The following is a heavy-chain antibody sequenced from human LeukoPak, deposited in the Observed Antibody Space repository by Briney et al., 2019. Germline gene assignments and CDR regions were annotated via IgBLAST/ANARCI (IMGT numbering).Heavy chain of an antibody. D-gene: IGHD1-1*01. Sequence: GRSLRLSCAASGFTFSDYYMSWIRQAPGKGLEWVSYISSSSSYTNYADSVKGRFTISRDNAKNSLYLQMNSLRPEDTAVYYCARTWTSYYGMDVWGQGTTVTVSS. CDR1: GFTFSDYY. CDR3: ARTWTSYYGMDV. CDR2: ISSSSSYT. V-gene: IGHV3-11*06. J-gene: IGHJ6*02.